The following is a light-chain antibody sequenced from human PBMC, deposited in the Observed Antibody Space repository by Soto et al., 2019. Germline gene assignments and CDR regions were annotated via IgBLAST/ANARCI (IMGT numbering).Light chain of an antibody. Sequence: EIVMTQSPATLSVSPGESATLSCRASESVSSSYLAWDQQKPGLAPRLLIYDASSRATGIPDRFSGSGSGTDFTLTISRLEPEDFAVYYCQQYDSSPPITFGQGTRLENK. CDR3: QQYDSSPPIT. CDR2: DAS. CDR1: ESVSSSY. V-gene: IGKV3D-20*01. J-gene: IGKJ5*01.